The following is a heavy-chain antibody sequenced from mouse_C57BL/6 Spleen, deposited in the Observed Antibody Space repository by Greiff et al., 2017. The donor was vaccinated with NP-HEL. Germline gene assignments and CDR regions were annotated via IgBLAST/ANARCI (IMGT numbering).Heavy chain of an antibody. Sequence: QVQLQQPGAELVRPGSSVKLSCKASGYTFTSYWMDWVKQRPGQGLEWIGNIYPSDSETHYNQKFKDKATLTVDKSSSTAYMQLSSLTSEDSAVYDCARAYGNYFYYWGQGTTLTVSS. CDR2: IYPSDSET. D-gene: IGHD2-1*01. CDR3: ARAYGNYFYY. J-gene: IGHJ2*01. CDR1: GYTFTSYW. V-gene: IGHV1-61*01.